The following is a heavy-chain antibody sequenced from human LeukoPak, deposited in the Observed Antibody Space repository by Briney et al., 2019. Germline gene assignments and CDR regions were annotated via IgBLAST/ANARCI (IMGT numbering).Heavy chain of an antibody. Sequence: GGSLRLSCAASGFTFSDYYMSWIRQAPGKGLEWVSYISSSGSTIYYADSVKGRFTISRDNAKNSLYLQMNSLRAEDTAVYYWARVQKGIAGAGTGGGWFEPWGQGTLVTVS. CDR2: ISSSGSTI. CDR3: ARVQKGIAGAGTGGGWFEP. V-gene: IGHV3-11*01. CDR1: GFTFSDYY. D-gene: IGHD6-13*01. J-gene: IGHJ5*02.